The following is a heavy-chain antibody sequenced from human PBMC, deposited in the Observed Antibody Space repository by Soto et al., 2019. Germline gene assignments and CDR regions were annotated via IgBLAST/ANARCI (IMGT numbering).Heavy chain of an antibody. Sequence: ETLSLTCTVSGGSISISSYYWGWIRQPPGKGLEWIGSIYYSGSTYYNPSLKSRVTISVDTSKNQFSLKLSSVTAADTAVYYCARRLTGTTGHWARHTRKPFDYWGQGTLVTVSS. J-gene: IGHJ4*02. CDR2: IYYSGST. V-gene: IGHV4-39*01. D-gene: IGHD1-20*01. CDR3: ARRLTGTTGHWARHTRKPFDY. CDR1: GGSISISSYY.